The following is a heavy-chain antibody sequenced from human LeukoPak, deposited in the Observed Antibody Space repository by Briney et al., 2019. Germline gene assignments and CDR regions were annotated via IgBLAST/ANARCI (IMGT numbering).Heavy chain of an antibody. J-gene: IGHJ4*02. CDR1: GFSFSSYA. Sequence: GGSLRLSCIASGFSFSSYAMSWVRQAPGKGLERVSGIASNGAASYHADSVQGRFTISRDNSQNTLYLQMNSLRAEDTAIYYCAKSTYGGNYYFDTWGQGTLVTVSS. V-gene: IGHV3-23*01. CDR3: AKSTYGGNYYFDT. D-gene: IGHD1-26*01. CDR2: IASNGAAS.